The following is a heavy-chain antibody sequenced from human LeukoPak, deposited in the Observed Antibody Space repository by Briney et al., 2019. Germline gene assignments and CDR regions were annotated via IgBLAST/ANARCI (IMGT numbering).Heavy chain of an antibody. J-gene: IGHJ2*01. CDR3: ARAAYSSTWYSRYFDL. CDR1: GFAFNYYN. D-gene: IGHD6-13*01. V-gene: IGHV3-21*01. Sequence: GGSLRLSCAASGFAFNYYNMNWVRQTPGKGLEWVSSITTTSSHVFYADSVKGRFTISRDNAKNSLYLQMNSLRAGDTAVYYCARAAYSSTWYSRYFDLWGRGTLVTVSS. CDR2: ITTTSSHV.